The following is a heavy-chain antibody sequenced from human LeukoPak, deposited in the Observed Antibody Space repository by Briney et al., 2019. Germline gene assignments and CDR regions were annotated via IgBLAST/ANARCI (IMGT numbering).Heavy chain of an antibody. CDR3: AKEAYSGYDGGVED. Sequence: GGSLRLSXAASGFTFSSYATSWVRQAPGKGLEWVSAISGSGGSTYYADSVKGRFTISRDNSKNTLYLQMNSLRAEDTAVYYCAKEAYSGYDGGVEDWGQGTLVTVSS. CDR1: GFTFSSYA. J-gene: IGHJ4*02. CDR2: ISGSGGST. V-gene: IGHV3-23*01. D-gene: IGHD5-12*01.